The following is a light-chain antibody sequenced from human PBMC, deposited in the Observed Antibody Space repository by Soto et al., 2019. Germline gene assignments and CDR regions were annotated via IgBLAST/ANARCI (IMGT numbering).Light chain of an antibody. CDR1: QSVSNNY. J-gene: IGKJ1*01. CDR2: GAS. CDR3: QQYGSSGT. V-gene: IGKV3-20*01. Sequence: EIVLNQSPGTLSLPPGERATLSCRASQSVSNNYLAWYQQKPGQAPRLLIYGASNRATGIPDRFSGSGSGTDFTLTISRLEPEDFAVYYCQQYGSSGTFGQGTKVDIK.